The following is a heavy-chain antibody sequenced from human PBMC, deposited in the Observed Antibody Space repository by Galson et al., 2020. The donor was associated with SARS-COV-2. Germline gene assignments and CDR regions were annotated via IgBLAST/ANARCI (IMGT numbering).Heavy chain of an antibody. J-gene: IGHJ3*02. CDR2: ISSSSSYI. CDR1: GFTFSSYS. D-gene: IGHD2-15*01. Sequence: NSGGSLRLSCAASGFTFSSYSMNWVRKAPGKGLEWVSSISSSSSYIYYADSVKGRFTISRDNAKNSLYLQMNSLRAEDTAVYYCAIRSGGSLGDAFDIWGQGTMVTVSS. V-gene: IGHV3-21*01. CDR3: AIRSGGSLGDAFDI.